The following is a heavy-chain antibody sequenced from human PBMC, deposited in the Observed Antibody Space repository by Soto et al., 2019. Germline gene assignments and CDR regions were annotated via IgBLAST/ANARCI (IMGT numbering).Heavy chain of an antibody. D-gene: IGHD3-22*01. CDR3: AKALLSYDSSGTHAFDI. J-gene: IGHJ3*02. Sequence: EVQLLESGGGLVQPGGSLRLSCSASGFTFSSYAMRWVRQAPGKGLEWVSAISGSGGSTYYADSVKGRFTISRDNSKNTLYLQMNSLRAEDTAVYYCAKALLSYDSSGTHAFDIWGQGTMVTVSS. CDR1: GFTFSSYA. CDR2: ISGSGGST. V-gene: IGHV3-23*01.